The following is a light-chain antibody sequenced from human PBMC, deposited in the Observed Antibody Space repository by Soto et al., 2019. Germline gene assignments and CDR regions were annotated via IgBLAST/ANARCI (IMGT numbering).Light chain of an antibody. Sequence: EIVMTQSPLSLPVTPGEPASISCKSSQSLLHSNGYNFLDWYLQKPGQSQRLLIYLGSNRASGVPERFSGSGSGTDFTLKISRVEAEDVGVYYCMQALQTPRTGGQGTKVELK. CDR3: MQALQTPRT. CDR2: LGS. CDR1: QSLLHSNGYNF. V-gene: IGKV2-28*01. J-gene: IGKJ1*01.